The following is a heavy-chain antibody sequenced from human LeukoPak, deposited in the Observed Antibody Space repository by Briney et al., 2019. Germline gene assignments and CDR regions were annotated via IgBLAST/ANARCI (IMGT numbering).Heavy chain of an antibody. CDR3: ARDSGTTGEVKFDP. CDR1: GGSISSYY. CDR2: IYTSGIT. D-gene: IGHD3-10*01. Sequence: PSETLSLTCTVSGGSISSYYWSWIRQPAGKGLEWIGHIYTSGITDYNPSLKSRVTMSVDTSKNQFSLKLSSVTAADTAVYYCARDSGTTGEVKFDPWGQGTLVTVSS. V-gene: IGHV4-4*07. J-gene: IGHJ5*02.